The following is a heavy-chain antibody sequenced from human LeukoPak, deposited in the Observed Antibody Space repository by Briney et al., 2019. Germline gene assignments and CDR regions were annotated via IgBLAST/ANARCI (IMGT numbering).Heavy chain of an antibody. Sequence: ASVKVSCKVSGSTLTELSMHWVRQAPGKGLEWMGGFDPEDGETIYAQKFQGRVTMTEDTSTDTAYMELSSLRSEDTAVYYCATHSGGSYWYDYWGQGTLVTVSS. CDR3: ATHSGGSYWYDY. CDR2: FDPEDGET. J-gene: IGHJ4*02. CDR1: GSTLTELS. D-gene: IGHD1-26*01. V-gene: IGHV1-24*01.